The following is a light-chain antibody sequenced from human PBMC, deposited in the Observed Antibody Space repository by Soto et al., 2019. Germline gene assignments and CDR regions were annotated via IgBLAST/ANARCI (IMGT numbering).Light chain of an antibody. CDR2: DVS. CDR1: SIDVGGYNY. V-gene: IGLV2-11*01. Sequence: QSARTKPRQVSGSPGQSVTISCPGTSIDVGGYNYVSWYQQHPGKAPKLMIYDVSKRPSGVPDRFSGSKSGNTASLTISGLQAEDEADYYCCSYAGSSYVFGTGTKVTVL. CDR3: CSYAGSSYV. J-gene: IGLJ1*01.